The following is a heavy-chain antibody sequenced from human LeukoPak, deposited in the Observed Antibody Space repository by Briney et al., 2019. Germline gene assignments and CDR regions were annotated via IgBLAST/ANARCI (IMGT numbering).Heavy chain of an antibody. CDR3: AREQWGSTFPDY. D-gene: IGHD1-26*01. Sequence: ASETLSLTRSVPGYSISSGYNWGWIRQPPGKGPEWIGSTHHNGPTFYHPSLKSRVTISVDTSLNQVSLNLNSVTAADTAVYYCAREQWGSTFPDYWGQGVLVIVSS. J-gene: IGHJ4*02. V-gene: IGHV4-38-2*02. CDR1: GYSISSGYN. CDR2: THHNGPT.